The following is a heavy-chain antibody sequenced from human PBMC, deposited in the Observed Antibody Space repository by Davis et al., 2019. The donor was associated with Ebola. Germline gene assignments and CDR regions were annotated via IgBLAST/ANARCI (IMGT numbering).Heavy chain of an antibody. J-gene: IGHJ6*02. CDR3: ARDGHAYYYYGMDV. Sequence: GESLKISCAASGFTFSSYGMHWVRQAPGKGLEWVAVIWYDGSNKYYADSMKGRFTISRDNSKNTLYLQMNSLRAEDTAVYYCARDGHAYYYYGMDVWGQGTTVTVSS. V-gene: IGHV3-33*01. CDR1: GFTFSSYG. CDR2: IWYDGSNK.